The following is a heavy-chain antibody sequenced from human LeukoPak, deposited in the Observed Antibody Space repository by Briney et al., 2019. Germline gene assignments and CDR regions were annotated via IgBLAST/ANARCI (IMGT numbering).Heavy chain of an antibody. CDR2: IYYSGRT. CDR3: ARHGVGSRWSDYYFDY. J-gene: IGHJ4*02. D-gene: IGHD2-2*01. Sequence: SETLSLTCTVSGGSISSDYWSWIRQPPGKGLEWIGYIYYSGRTNYHPSLKSRVTISVDTSKNQFSLNLSSVTAADTAVYYCARHGVGSRWSDYYFDYWGQGTLVTVSS. V-gene: IGHV4-59*08. CDR1: GGSISSDY.